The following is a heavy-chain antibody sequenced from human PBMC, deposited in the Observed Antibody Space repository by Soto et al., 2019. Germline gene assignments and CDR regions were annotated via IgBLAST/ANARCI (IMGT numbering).Heavy chain of an antibody. D-gene: IGHD3-22*01. CDR2: INHSGST. CDR1: GGSFSGYY. V-gene: IGHV4-34*01. Sequence: SETLSLTCAVYGGSFSGYYWSWIRQPPGKGLEWIGEINHSGSTNYNPSLKSRVTISVDTSKNQFSLKLSSVTAADTAVYYCARSQYYYDSSGHYARPLYYFDYWGQGTLVTVSS. CDR3: ARSQYYYDSSGHYARPLYYFDY. J-gene: IGHJ4*02.